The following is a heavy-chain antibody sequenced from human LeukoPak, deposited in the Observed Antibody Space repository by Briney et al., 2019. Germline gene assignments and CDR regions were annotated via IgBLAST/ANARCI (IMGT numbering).Heavy chain of an antibody. Sequence: ASVKVSCKVSGYTLTELSMHWVRQAPGKGLEWMGGFDPEDGETIYAQKFQGRVTMTEDTSTDTAYMELSSLRSEDTAVYYCATGVAGMVRGVIYDYWGQGTLVTVSS. CDR3: ATGVAGMVRGVIYDY. CDR1: GYTLTELS. J-gene: IGHJ4*02. D-gene: IGHD3-10*01. CDR2: FDPEDGET. V-gene: IGHV1-24*01.